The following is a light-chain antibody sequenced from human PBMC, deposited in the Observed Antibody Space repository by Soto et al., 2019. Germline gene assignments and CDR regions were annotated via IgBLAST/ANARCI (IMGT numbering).Light chain of an antibody. CDR2: EVN. V-gene: IGLV2-8*01. Sequence: SALTQPPSASGSPGQSVAISCTGTSSDVGGYNYVSWYQQHPGKAPKLMIYEVNQRPSGVPDRFSGSKSGNTASLTVSGLQAEDEADYYSSSYAGSSNVFGTGTKVTVL. CDR3: SSYAGSSNV. CDR1: SSDVGGYNY. J-gene: IGLJ1*01.